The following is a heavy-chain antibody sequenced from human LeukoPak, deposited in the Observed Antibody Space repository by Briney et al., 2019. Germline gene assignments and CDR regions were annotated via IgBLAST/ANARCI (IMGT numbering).Heavy chain of an antibody. CDR1: GFSFSNTW. J-gene: IGHJ4*02. CDR2: IKQDGSEK. CDR3: ARQDRQLAVDY. Sequence: GGSLRLSCAASGFSFSNTWMTWVRQAPGKGLEWVANIKQDGSEKYYVDSVKGRFTISRDNAKNSLYLQMNSLRAEDTAVYYCARQDRQLAVDYWGQGTLVTVSS. D-gene: IGHD6-6*01. V-gene: IGHV3-7*01.